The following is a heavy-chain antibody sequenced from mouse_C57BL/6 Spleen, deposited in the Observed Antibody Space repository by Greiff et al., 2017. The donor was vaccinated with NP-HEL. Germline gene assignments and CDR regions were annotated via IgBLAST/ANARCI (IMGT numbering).Heavy chain of an antibody. CDR3: ARDYYGSSYDAMDY. J-gene: IGHJ4*01. D-gene: IGHD1-1*01. Sequence: QVQLKESGPGLVQPSQSLSIICTVSGFSLTSYGVHWVRQSPGKGLEWLGVIWSGGSTDYNAAFISRLSISKDNSKSQVFFKMNSLQADDTAIYYCARDYYGSSYDAMDYWGQGTSVTVSS. CDR2: IWSGGST. V-gene: IGHV2-2*01. CDR1: GFSLTSYG.